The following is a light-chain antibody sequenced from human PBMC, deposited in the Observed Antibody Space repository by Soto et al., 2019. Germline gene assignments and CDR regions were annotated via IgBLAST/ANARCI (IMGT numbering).Light chain of an antibody. V-gene: IGKV1-27*01. Sequence: DMQLTQCPSSLSASVLDRGTITFRVSQGISSYLNWYRQKPGKVPKLLIYSAYNLQSGVPSRFSGSGSGTDFTLTIRRLKPEDVANYYGQRTYNAPQDTFGKGTQLEIK. CDR2: SAY. CDR1: QGISSY. CDR3: QRTYNAPQDT. J-gene: IGKJ5*01.